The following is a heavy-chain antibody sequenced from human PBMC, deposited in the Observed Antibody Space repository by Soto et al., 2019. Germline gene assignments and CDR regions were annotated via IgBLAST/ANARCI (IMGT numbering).Heavy chain of an antibody. CDR3: ARLDYYDSSGLYFDH. D-gene: IGHD3-22*01. J-gene: IGHJ4*02. V-gene: IGHV4-39*01. Sequence: SETLSLTCTVSGGSISSSSYYWGWIRQPPGKGLEWIGIIYFSGSTYYNPSLKSRVTISVDTSKNQFSLRLSSVTAADTAVYYCARLDYYDSSGLYFDHWGQGTLVTVSS. CDR2: IYFSGST. CDR1: GGSISSSSYY.